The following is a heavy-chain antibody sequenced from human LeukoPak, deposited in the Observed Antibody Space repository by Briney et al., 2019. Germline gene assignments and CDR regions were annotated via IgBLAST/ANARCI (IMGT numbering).Heavy chain of an antibody. CDR3: ARVPDYYDSSGIFDY. D-gene: IGHD3-22*01. Sequence: SVKVSCKASGGTFSSYAISWVRQAPGQGLEWMGRIIPILGIANYARKFQGRVTITADKSTSTAYMELSSLRSEDTAVYYCARVPDYYDSSGIFDYWGQGTLVTVSS. CDR2: IIPILGIA. J-gene: IGHJ4*02. CDR1: GGTFSSYA. V-gene: IGHV1-69*04.